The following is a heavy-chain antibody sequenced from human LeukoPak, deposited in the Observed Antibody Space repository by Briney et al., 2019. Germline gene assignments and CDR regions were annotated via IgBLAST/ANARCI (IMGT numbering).Heavy chain of an antibody. J-gene: IGHJ4*02. Sequence: SETLSLTCAVSGDSISYESYYWNWIRQAPGKGPEWIGNIYRGRTRLNPSYTSRVAISVDMSKSQVSLSLTSVTAADTAVYYCARGVTAHYYDSSGYYYDYWGQGTLVTVSS. V-gene: IGHV4-30-2*01. CDR3: ARGVTAHYYDSSGYYYDY. D-gene: IGHD3-22*01. CDR1: GDSISYESYY. CDR2: IYRGRT.